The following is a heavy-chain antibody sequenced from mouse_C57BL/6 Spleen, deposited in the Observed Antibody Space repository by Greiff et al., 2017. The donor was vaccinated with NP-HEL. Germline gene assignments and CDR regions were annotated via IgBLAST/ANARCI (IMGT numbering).Heavy chain of an antibody. D-gene: IGHD1-1*01. V-gene: IGHV1-50*01. Sequence: VQLQQPGAELVKPGASVKLSCKASGYTFTSYWMQWVKQRPGQGLEWIGEIDPSDSYTNYNQKFKGKATLTVDTSSSTAYMQLSSLTSEDSAVYYCARYYYGSSFYWGQGTTLTVSS. CDR3: ARYYYGSSFY. CDR1: GYTFTSYW. CDR2: IDPSDSYT. J-gene: IGHJ2*01.